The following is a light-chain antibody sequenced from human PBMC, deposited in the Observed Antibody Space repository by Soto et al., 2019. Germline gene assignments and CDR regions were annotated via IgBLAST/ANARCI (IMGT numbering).Light chain of an antibody. CDR3: SSYAGSNNVV. V-gene: IGLV2-8*01. J-gene: IGLJ2*01. CDR1: SNDIGVYDF. Sequence: QSALTQPPSASGSPGQSVTISCTGTSNDIGVYDFVSWYQHHPGKAPGLIIYEVVQRPSGVPDRFSGSKSGNTASQTVSGLQAADEADYYCSSYAGSNNVVFGGGTKLTVL. CDR2: EVV.